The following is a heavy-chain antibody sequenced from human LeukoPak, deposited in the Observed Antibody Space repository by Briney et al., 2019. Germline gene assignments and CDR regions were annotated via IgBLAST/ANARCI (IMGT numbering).Heavy chain of an antibody. V-gene: IGHV4-4*02. J-gene: IGHJ4*02. D-gene: IGHD3-22*01. CDR1: GDSINSLDL. CDR2: MYLSGTT. CDR3: AGLVGRYSSGLYYFYFDY. Sequence: PSGTLSLTCTVSGDSINSLDLWSWVRQPPGKGLEWIGEMYLSGTTHSNPSVKSRVTISIDKSKNQFFLNLSSVTAADTAVYYCAGLVGRYSSGLYYFYFDYWGQGTLVTVSS.